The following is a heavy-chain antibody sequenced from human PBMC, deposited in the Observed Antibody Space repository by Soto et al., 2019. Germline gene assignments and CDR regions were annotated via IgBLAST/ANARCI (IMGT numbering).Heavy chain of an antibody. J-gene: IGHJ4*02. CDR2: IKSKIAGGTT. CDR3: XXXXTQTFCDGGPCYSVQTKIHDS. V-gene: IGHV3-15*01. D-gene: IGHD2-15*01. Sequence: EVQLVESGGGLVEPGGSLRLSCAASGFTFSNGWMSWVRQAPGKGLVWVGRIKSKIAGGTTDYSGPVKGRFSISRDDSKXXXXXXXXXXXXXXXXXXXXXXXXTQTFCDGGPCYSVQTKIHDSWGQGTLVTVSS. CDR1: GFTFSNGW.